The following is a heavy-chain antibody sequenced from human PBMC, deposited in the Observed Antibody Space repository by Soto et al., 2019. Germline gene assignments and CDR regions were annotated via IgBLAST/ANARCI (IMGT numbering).Heavy chain of an antibody. CDR2: IYYSGST. J-gene: IGHJ4*02. Sequence: QLQLQESGPGLVKPSETLSLTCTVSGGSISSSSYYWGWIRQPPGKGLEWIGSIYYSGSTYYNPSLKSRVTISVDTSKNQFSLKLSSVTAADTAVYYCARRGSGYDSTDYWGQGTLVTVSS. V-gene: IGHV4-39*01. CDR1: GGSISSSSYY. D-gene: IGHD5-12*01. CDR3: ARRGSGYDSTDY.